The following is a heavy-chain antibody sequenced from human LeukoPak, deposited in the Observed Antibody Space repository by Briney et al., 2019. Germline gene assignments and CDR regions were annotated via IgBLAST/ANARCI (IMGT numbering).Heavy chain of an antibody. Sequence: GESLKISCKTSGYNFPIYWIGWVRQMPGKGLEWMGIIYPAQSDTRYSPSFQDQVTISADKSTSTAYLQWSSLKASDSAIYYCARGRAWFDHWGQGTQVTVAS. D-gene: IGHD1-26*01. J-gene: IGHJ5*02. CDR2: IYPAQSDT. V-gene: IGHV5-51*01. CDR1: GYNFPIYW. CDR3: ARGRAWFDH.